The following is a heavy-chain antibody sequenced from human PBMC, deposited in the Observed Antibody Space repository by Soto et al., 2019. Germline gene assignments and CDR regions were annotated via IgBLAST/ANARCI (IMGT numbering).Heavy chain of an antibody. V-gene: IGHV1-69*04. CDR3: AREANTAMDPGYYYYYMDV. J-gene: IGHJ6*03. Sequence: ASVKVSCKASGGTFSSYTISWVRQAPGQGLEWMGRIIPILGIANYAQKFQGRVTITADKSTSTAYMELSSLRSEDTAVYYCAREANTAMDPGYYYYYMDVWGKGTTVTVSS. D-gene: IGHD5-18*01. CDR1: GGTFSSYT. CDR2: IIPILGIA.